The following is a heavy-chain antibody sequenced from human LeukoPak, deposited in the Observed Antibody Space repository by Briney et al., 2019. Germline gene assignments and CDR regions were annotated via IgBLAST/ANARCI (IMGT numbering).Heavy chain of an antibody. J-gene: IGHJ6*02. D-gene: IGHD6-19*01. V-gene: IGHV1-8*01. CDR3: ASLRDIGVTGSYGMGV. CDR2: MNPNSGNT. CDR1: GYTLASYD. Sequence: ASVKVSCKASGYTLASYDINWVRQATGQGLEWMGWMNPNSGNTGSAQKFKGRVIVTRDTSINTVYMELSNLRSEDTAVYYCASLRDIGVTGSYGMGVWGQGTAVTVSS.